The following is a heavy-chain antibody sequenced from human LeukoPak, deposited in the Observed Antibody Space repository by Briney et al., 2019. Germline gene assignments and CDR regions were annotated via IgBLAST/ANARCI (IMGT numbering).Heavy chain of an antibody. V-gene: IGHV3-23*01. D-gene: IGHD3-22*01. CDR2: ISGSGGST. J-gene: IGHJ4*02. Sequence: GASLGFSCAASGFTFSSYAMSWVRQAPGKGLEWVSAISGSGGSTYYADSVKGRFTISRDDSKNTLYLQMNSLRAEDTAVYYCANSGSSGYYFPPLQIDYWGQGTLVTVSS. CDR3: ANSGSSGYYFPPLQIDY. CDR1: GFTFSSYA.